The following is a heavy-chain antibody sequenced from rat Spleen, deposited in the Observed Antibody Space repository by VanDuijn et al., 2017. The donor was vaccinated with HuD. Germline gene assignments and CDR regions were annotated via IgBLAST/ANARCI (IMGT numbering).Heavy chain of an antibody. Sequence: EVQLVESGGGLVQPGRSLKLSCVASGFTFNNYWMTWIRQAPGKGLEWVASITNTGGSTYYPDSVKGRFTISRDNAKSTLYLQMNSLRSEDTATYYCTRVLRDYYVMDAWGQGASVTVSS. CDR1: GFTFNNYW. CDR2: ITNTGGST. CDR3: TRVLRDYYVMDA. J-gene: IGHJ4*01. V-gene: IGHV5-31*01. D-gene: IGHD1-1*01.